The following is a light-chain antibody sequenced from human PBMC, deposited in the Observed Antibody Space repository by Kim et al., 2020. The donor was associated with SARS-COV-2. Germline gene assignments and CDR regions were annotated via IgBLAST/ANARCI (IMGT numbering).Light chain of an antibody. J-gene: IGKJ2*01. CDR3: QLYHNSPLVYT. CDR2: GAN. CDR1: QSVNSDY. Sequence: EIVLTQSPGTLSLSPGERATLSCMASQSVNSDYLAWYQQIAGQPPRLLIFGANSRATGIPDRFSCSGSWTDFTLAISRLGPEAFAVYYCQLYHNSPLVYTFGQGTKLEI. V-gene: IGKV3-20*01.